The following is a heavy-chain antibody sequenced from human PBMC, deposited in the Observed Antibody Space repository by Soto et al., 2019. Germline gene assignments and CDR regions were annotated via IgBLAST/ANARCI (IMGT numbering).Heavy chain of an antibody. D-gene: IGHD2-2*01. V-gene: IGHV3-23*01. CDR1: RFTFSSYA. J-gene: IGHJ4*02. CDR2: ISGSGGST. CDR3: AKDPRRYCSSTSCSTFDY. Sequence: EVQLLESGGGLVQPGGSLRLSCAASRFTFSSYAMSWVRQAPGKGLEWVSAISGSGGSTYYADSVKGRFTISRDNSKNTLYLQMNSLRAEDTAVYYCAKDPRRYCSSTSCSTFDYWGQGTLVTVSS.